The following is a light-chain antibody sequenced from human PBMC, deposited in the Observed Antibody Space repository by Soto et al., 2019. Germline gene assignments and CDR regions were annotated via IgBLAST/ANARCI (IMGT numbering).Light chain of an antibody. J-gene: IGKJ3*01. CDR2: AAS. CDR3: QQANSFPFT. V-gene: IGKV1-12*01. CDR1: QSISSR. Sequence: DIQMTQSPSSLSAAVGDRVTVTCRASQSISSRLAWYQQKPEKAPKLLIYAASSLQSGVPSRFSGSGSGTDFTLTISSLQPEDFATYYCQQANSFPFTFGPGTKVDIK.